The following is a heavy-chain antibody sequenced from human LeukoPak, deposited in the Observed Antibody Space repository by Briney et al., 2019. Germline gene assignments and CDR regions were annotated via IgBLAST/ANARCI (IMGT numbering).Heavy chain of an antibody. CDR2: ISGSGGST. Sequence: GGSLRLSCAASGFTFSSYAMSWVRQAPGKGLEWVSAISGSGGSTYYADSVKGRFTISRDNSKNTLYLQMNSLRAEDTAVYYCAKEELAYCGGDCYSGFDYWGQGTLVTVSS. CDR3: AKEELAYCGGDCYSGFDY. D-gene: IGHD2-21*02. J-gene: IGHJ4*02. V-gene: IGHV3-23*01. CDR1: GFTFSSYA.